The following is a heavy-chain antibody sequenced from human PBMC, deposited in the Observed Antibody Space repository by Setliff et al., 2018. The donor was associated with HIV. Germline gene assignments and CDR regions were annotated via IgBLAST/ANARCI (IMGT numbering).Heavy chain of an antibody. CDR2: IIPFLGLA. CDR1: GYTFTGSY. Sequence: GASVKVSCKASGYTFTGSYIHWVRQAPGQGLEWMGGIIPFLGLANYARKFQGRVIITADKFTNIVSLEVRRVNPDDSAMYYCASGPNDCTSSSCRFSFYYYYMDVWGKGTRVTVSS. J-gene: IGHJ6*03. V-gene: IGHV1-69*10. CDR3: ASGPNDCTSSSCRFSFYYYYMDV. D-gene: IGHD2-2*01.